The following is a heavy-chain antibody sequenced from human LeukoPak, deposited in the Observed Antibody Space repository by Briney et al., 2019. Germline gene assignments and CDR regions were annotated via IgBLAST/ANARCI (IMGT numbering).Heavy chain of an antibody. V-gene: IGHV4-4*07. D-gene: IGHD4-17*01. Sequence: SETLSLTCTVSGGSISSYYWSWIRQPAGKGLEWIGRIYTSGSTNYNPSLKSRVTMSVDTSKNQFSLKLSSVTAADTAVYYCARAIYGDYVGYYYYYYMDVWGKGTTVTVTS. CDR3: ARAIYGDYVGYYYYYYMDV. CDR2: IYTSGST. CDR1: GGSISSYY. J-gene: IGHJ6*03.